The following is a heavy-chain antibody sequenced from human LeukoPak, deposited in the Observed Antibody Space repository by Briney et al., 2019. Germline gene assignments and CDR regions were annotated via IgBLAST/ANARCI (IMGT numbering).Heavy chain of an antibody. J-gene: IGHJ6*04. CDR2: ISSSSSYI. Sequence: PGGSLRLSCAASGFTFSSYSMNWVRQAPGKGLEWVSSISSSSSYIYYADSVKGRFTISRDNAKNSLYLQMNSLRAEDTAVYYCARLYCSGGSCYVPPLYYGMDVWGKGTTVTVSS. V-gene: IGHV3-21*01. CDR1: GFTFSSYS. CDR3: ARLYCSGGSCYVPPLYYGMDV. D-gene: IGHD2-15*01.